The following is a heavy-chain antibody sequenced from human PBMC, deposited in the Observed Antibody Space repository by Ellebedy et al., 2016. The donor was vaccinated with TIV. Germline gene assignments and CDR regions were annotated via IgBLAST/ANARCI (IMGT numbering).Heavy chain of an antibody. V-gene: IGHV1-3*01. J-gene: IGHJ4*02. CDR2: INAGNGNT. D-gene: IGHD6-13*01. CDR3: AREVITAANIQPTIDY. CDR1: GYTFTTYA. Sequence: AASVKVSCKASGYTFTTYAMHWVRQAPGQRLEWMGRINAGNGNTKYSPKLQGRVTITRDTSASTAFVELSSLRSEETAVYFCAREVITAANIQPTIDYWGQGTLVTVSS.